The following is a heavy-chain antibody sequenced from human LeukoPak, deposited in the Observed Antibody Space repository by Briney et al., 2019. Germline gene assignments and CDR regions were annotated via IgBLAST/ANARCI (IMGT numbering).Heavy chain of an antibody. V-gene: IGHV3-48*03. Sequence: PGGSLRLSCAASGFTFSRYWMSWVRQAPGKGLEWVSYISSIGTTIYYADSVKGRFTISRDNAKNLLYLQMNSLRAEDTAVYYCARGERGDYWGQGTLVTVSS. J-gene: IGHJ4*02. D-gene: IGHD1-26*01. CDR1: GFTFSRYW. CDR2: ISSIGTTI. CDR3: ARGERGDY.